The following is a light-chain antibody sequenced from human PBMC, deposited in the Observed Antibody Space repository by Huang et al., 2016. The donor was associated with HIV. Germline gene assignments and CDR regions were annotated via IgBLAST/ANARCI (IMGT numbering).Light chain of an antibody. CDR3: QESDTWPRLT. V-gene: IGKV3-11*01. Sequence: IVLTQSPASLSLSLGERATLSCRAIQRVSHYLAWYQHKPGQPPRLLIYGASRRDTDIPTMFNGTGSGTDFTLTISSLETEDSAIYYCQESDTWPRLTLGGGTKVEIK. J-gene: IGKJ4*01. CDR2: GAS. CDR1: QRVSHY.